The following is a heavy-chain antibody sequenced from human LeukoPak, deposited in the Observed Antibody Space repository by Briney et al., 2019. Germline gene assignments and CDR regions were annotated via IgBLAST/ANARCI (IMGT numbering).Heavy chain of an antibody. V-gene: IGHV4-34*01. CDR3: ARGGFWSGYYTRYFDY. CDR1: GGSFSGYY. D-gene: IGHD3-3*01. CDR2: INHSGST. J-gene: IGHJ4*02. Sequence: SETLSLTCAVYGGSFSGYYWSWIRQPPGKGLEWIGEINHSGSTNYNPSLKSRVTISVDTSKNQFSLKLSSVTAADTAVYYCARGGFWSGYYTRYFDYWGRGTLVTVSS.